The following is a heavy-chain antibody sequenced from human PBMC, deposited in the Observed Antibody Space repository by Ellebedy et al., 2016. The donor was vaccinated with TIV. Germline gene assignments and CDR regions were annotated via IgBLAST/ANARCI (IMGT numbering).Heavy chain of an antibody. J-gene: IGHJ3*02. CDR2: INQDGSEQ. CDR3: ATDGSYGDYRSPTHAFVM. V-gene: IGHV3-7*01. D-gene: IGHD4-17*01. Sequence: GESLKISCAASGFTFSNYWMSWVRQAPGKGLEWVANINQDGSEQYYVDSVQGRFTISRDNARNSLNLQMNSVRAEDAAVDYCATDGSYGDYRSPTHAFVMWGQGTMVIVSS. CDR1: GFTFSNYW.